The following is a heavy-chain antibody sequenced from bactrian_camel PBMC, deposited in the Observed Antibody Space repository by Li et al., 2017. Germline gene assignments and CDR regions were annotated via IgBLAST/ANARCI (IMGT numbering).Heavy chain of an antibody. D-gene: IGHD6*01. CDR3: MTGPPPTVAAGHYNY. V-gene: IGHV3S53*01. CDR1: GYTFRENC. Sequence: HVQLVESGGGSVQAGGSLRLSCAASGYTFRENCVAWFRQNPGKERERVAVLTSGSTTYSDDVKGRFTISKDNAKNSVYLQVNDLRPKDTAVYYCMTGPPPTVAAGHYNYWGQGTQVTVS. CDR2: LTSGST. J-gene: IGHJ4*01.